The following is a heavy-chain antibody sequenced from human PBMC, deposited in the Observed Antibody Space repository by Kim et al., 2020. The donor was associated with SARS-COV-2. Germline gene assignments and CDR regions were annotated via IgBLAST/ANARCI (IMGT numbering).Heavy chain of an antibody. CDR3: AREYCSSTSCYHYYYYG. CDR2: ISYDGSNK. Sequence: GGSLRLSCAASGFTFSSYAMHWVRQAPGKGLEWVAVISYDGSNKYYADSVKGRFTISRDNSKNTLYLQMNSLRAEDTAVYYCAREYCSSTSCYHYYYYG. D-gene: IGHD2-2*01. V-gene: IGHV3-30-3*01. J-gene: IGHJ6*01. CDR1: GFTFSSYA.